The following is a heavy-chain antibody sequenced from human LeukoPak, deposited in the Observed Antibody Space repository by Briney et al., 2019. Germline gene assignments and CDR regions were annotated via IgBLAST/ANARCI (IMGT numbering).Heavy chain of an antibody. Sequence: PGGSLRLSCAASGFTFDDYAMHWVRQAPGKGLEYVSAISSNGGSTFYADSVKGRFTISRDNSKNTVYLQMSSLRAEDTAVYYCVKTIVGATFDNWGQGTLVTVSS. V-gene: IGHV3-64D*09. CDR3: VKTIVGATFDN. J-gene: IGHJ4*02. CDR2: ISSNGGST. CDR1: GFTFDDYA. D-gene: IGHD1-26*01.